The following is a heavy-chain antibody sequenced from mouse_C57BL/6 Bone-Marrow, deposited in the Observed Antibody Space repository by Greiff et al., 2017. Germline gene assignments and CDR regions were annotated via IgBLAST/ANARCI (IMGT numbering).Heavy chain of an antibody. J-gene: IGHJ3*01. CDR1: GFSLTSYG. CDR3: ARHGGGNYPFAY. CDR2: IWSDGST. V-gene: IGHV2-6-1*01. D-gene: IGHD2-1*01. Sequence: QVQLQQSGPGLVAPSQSLSITCTVSGFSLTSYGVHWVRQPPGKGLEWLVVIWSDGSTTYNSALKSRLSISKDNSKSQVFLKMNSLQTDDTAMYYCARHGGGNYPFAYWGQGTLVTVSA.